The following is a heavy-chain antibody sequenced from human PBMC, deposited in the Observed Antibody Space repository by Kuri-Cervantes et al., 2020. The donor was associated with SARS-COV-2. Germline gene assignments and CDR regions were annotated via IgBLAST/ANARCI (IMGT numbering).Heavy chain of an antibody. CDR3: ARSSSWYAVDY. CDR2: IYHSGST. Sequence: SETLSLTCAVSGGSISSSNWWSWVRQPPGKGLEWIGEIYHSGSTNYNPSLKSRVTISVDTSKNQFSLKLSSVTAADTAVYYCARSSSWYAVDYWGQGTLVTVSS. D-gene: IGHD6-13*01. CDR1: GGSISSSNW. V-gene: IGHV4-4*02. J-gene: IGHJ4*02.